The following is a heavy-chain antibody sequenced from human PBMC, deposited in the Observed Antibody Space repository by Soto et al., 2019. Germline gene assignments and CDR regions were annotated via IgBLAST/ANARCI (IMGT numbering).Heavy chain of an antibody. Sequence: PGESLKISCKGSGYSFTSCWIAWVRQMPGKGLECMGIIYPGDSDTRYSPSLEGQVTISADKSINTAYLQWSSLKASDSAMYYCARPFDTSGWYDHWGQGTLVTVS. D-gene: IGHD6-19*01. CDR1: GYSFTSCW. J-gene: IGHJ5*02. V-gene: IGHV5-51*01. CDR3: ARPFDTSGWYDH. CDR2: IYPGDSDT.